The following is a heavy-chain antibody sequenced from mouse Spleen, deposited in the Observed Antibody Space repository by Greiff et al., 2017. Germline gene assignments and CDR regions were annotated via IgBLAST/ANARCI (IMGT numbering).Heavy chain of an antibody. Sequence: EVQWVESGGGLVKLGGSLKLSCAASGFTFSSYAMSWVRQTPEKRLEWVATISSGGGNTYYPDSVKGRFTISRDNAKNTLYLQMSSLKSEDTAMYYCARYGNYDAMDYWGQGTSVTVSS. CDR3: ARYGNYDAMDY. D-gene: IGHD2-10*02. J-gene: IGHJ4*01. CDR1: GFTFSSYA. CDR2: ISSGGGNT. V-gene: IGHV5-9-3*01.